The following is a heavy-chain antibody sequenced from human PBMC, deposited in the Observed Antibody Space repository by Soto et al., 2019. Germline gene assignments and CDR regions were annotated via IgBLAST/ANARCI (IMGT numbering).Heavy chain of an antibody. Sequence: QVQLVQSGAEVKQPGASASVSCKASGYNFTTYVVHWLRQAPGQGPEWMGWINCGSGNTVYSQKFQGRVTFTRDTSATTAYTDLYSLTSGDTAVYYCARGYTSGWTFDFWGRGTLVTVSS. V-gene: IGHV1-3*01. D-gene: IGHD6-19*01. CDR3: ARGYTSGWTFDF. CDR1: GYNFTTYV. CDR2: INCGSGNT. J-gene: IGHJ4*02.